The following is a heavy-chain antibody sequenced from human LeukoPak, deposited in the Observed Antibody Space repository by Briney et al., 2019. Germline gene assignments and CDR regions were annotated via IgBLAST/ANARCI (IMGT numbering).Heavy chain of an antibody. CDR1: GFTFSDYY. CDR2: ISGSGSTI. D-gene: IGHD5-12*01. Sequence: PEGSLRLTCAASGFTFSDYYMSWIRQAPGKGLQGVLYISGSGSTIYYADSVKGRFTISRDNPNNSLYPHMNRPRAEDTAEYSCARDGYDQAFDIWGQGTMVTVFS. V-gene: IGHV3-11*01. CDR3: ARDGYDQAFDI. J-gene: IGHJ3*02.